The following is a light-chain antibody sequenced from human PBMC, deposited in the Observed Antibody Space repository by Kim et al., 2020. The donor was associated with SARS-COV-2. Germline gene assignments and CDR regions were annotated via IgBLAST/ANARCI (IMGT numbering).Light chain of an antibody. CDR1: QSVSSRL. CDR3: QQYGNSYS. CDR2: DAS. Sequence: EIVLTQSPGTLSLSPGERATLSCRASQSVSSRLLAWYQQKPGQAPRLVMYDASKRATGIPDRFSGWGAGTDFTLTISRLEPEDFAVYYCQQYGNSYSFGQGTKLEI. V-gene: IGKV3-20*01. J-gene: IGKJ2*01.